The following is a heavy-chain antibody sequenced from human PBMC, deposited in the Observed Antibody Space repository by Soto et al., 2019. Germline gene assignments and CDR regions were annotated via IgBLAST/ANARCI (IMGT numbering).Heavy chain of an antibody. D-gene: IGHD3-10*01. CDR2: ISGSGGST. CDR1: GFTFSSYA. CDR3: AKATEPRAVRYPYYGMDV. V-gene: IGHV3-23*01. Sequence: GGPLRLSCAASGFTFSSYAMSWVRQAPGKGLEWVSAISGSGGSTYYADSVKGRFTISRDNSKNTLYLQMNSLRAEDTAVYYCAKATEPRAVRYPYYGMDVWGQGTPVTVSS. J-gene: IGHJ6*02.